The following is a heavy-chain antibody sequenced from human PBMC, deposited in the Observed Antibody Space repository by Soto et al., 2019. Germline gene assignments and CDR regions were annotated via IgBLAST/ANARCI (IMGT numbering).Heavy chain of an antibody. J-gene: IGHJ3*02. V-gene: IGHV1-69*12. Sequence: QVQLVQSGAEVKKPGSSVKVSCKASGGTFSSYAISWVRQAPGQGLEWLGGIIPIFGTANYAQQFQGRVTITADETTSTAEVHRSRPRSEVTAVYHCARAYGGNSDLCNDAFDIWGRGTIVAVSS. CDR2: IIPIFGTA. CDR1: GGTFSSYA. D-gene: IGHD4-17*01. CDR3: ARAYGGNSDLCNDAFDI.